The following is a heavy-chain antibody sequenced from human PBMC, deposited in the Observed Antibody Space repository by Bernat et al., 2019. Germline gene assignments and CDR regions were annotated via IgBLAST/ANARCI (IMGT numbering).Heavy chain of an antibody. J-gene: IGHJ5*02. CDR2: INEGGSVE. V-gene: IGHV3-7*01. Sequence: EVQLVESGGDWVQPGGSLRLSCVASGFTFSDHWMTWVRQAPGKGLEWVANINEGGSVEHYLDSVKGRFTISRDNAKNSLYLQMNSLRGEDTAVYYCARGGLSKTPADQWGQGTLVTVSS. CDR3: ARGGLSKTPADQ. D-gene: IGHD3/OR15-3a*01. CDR1: GFTFSDHW.